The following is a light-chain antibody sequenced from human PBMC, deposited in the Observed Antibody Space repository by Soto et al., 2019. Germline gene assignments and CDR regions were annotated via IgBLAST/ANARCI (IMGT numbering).Light chain of an antibody. CDR3: CSYAGSSSSI. CDR1: SSYFGTYIL. V-gene: IGLV2-23*02. J-gene: IGLJ1*01. Sequence: QSALTQPASVSGSPGQSITISCSGTSSYFGTYILVSLYQQYPGKAPRLMIYEVTKRPSGVFNRFSGSKSGNTASLTISGLQPEDEADYYCCSYAGSSSSIFGTGTKVTV. CDR2: EVT.